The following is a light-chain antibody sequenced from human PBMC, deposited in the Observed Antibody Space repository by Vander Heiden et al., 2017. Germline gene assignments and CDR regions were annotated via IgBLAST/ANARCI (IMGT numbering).Light chain of an antibody. V-gene: IGLV2-18*02. J-gene: IGLJ2*01. Sequence: QSALTPPPSVSGSPGQSVTISCTGTSSDVGSSNRVSWSQQPPGTAPKLMIYAVSIRPSGVPVRFSGSKSGNTASLTISVLQAEDEADYYCSSYTSSSTVVFGGGTKLTVL. CDR3: SSYTSSSTVV. CDR1: SSDVGSSNR. CDR2: AVS.